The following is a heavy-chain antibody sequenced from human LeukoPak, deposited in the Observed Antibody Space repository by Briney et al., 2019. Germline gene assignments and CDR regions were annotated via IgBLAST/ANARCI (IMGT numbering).Heavy chain of an antibody. V-gene: IGHV1-18*04. CDR2: ISAYNGNT. CDR1: GYTFTSYG. J-gene: IGHJ6*02. D-gene: IGHD3-22*01. Sequence: GASVKVSCKASGYTFTSYGISWVRQAPGQGLEWMGWISAYNGNTNYAQKLQGRVTMTTDTSTSTAYMELRSLRSDDTAVYYCARDTRTYYYDSSGYPKDYYYYGMVVWGQGTTVTVSS. CDR3: ARDTRTYYYDSSGYPKDYYYYGMVV.